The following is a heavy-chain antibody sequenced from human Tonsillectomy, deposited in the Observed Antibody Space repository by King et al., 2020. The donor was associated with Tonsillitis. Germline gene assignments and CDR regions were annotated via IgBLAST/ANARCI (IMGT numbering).Heavy chain of an antibody. D-gene: IGHD1-26*01. CDR1: GFSFSFYL. J-gene: IGHJ4*02. CDR2: IKQDGSET. Sequence: VQLVESGGGLVQPGGSLRLSCAASGFSFSFYLMSWVRQAPGKGLEWVANIKQDGSETYYVDSVKGRFTISRDNAKNSLDLQMNSLRPEDTAMYFCAGDIGGLDYWGQGVLVTVSS. CDR3: AGDIGGLDY. V-gene: IGHV3-7*03.